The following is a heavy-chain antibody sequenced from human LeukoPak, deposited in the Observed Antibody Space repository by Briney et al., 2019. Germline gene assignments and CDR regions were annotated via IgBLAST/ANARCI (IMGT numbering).Heavy chain of an antibody. J-gene: IGHJ4*02. V-gene: IGHV1-2*02. Sequence: ASVRVSCKASGFSFPDHYIVWVRQAPGQGLEWMGWINLKSGGTNYAQRFQGRVTMTRDTSVTTAYMELSRLRSDDTAVYYCARQYCNVQNCFLWGWGHWGLGTLVNVSS. D-gene: IGHD2/OR15-2a*01. CDR1: GFSFPDHY. CDR3: ARQYCNVQNCFLWGWGH. CDR2: INLKSGGT.